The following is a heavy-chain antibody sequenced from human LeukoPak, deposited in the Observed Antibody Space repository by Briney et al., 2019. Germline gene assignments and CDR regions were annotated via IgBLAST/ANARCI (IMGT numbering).Heavy chain of an antibody. CDR1: GFTFDDYG. J-gene: IGHJ6*03. Sequence: QPGGSLRLSCAASGFTFDDYGMSWVRQAPGKGLEWVSGINWSGDRIGYADSVKGRFTISRDNAKNSLYLQMNSLRSEDTALYYCAKDWARRLPPAYYYFYYMDVWGKGTTVTVSS. D-gene: IGHD2-15*01. CDR2: INWSGDRI. CDR3: AKDWARRLPPAYYYFYYMDV. V-gene: IGHV3-9*01.